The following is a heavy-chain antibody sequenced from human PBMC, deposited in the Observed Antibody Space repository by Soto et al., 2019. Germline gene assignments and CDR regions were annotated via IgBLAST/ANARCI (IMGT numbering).Heavy chain of an antibody. D-gene: IGHD3-3*01. CDR3: ARDWRQMSRGGFFDY. CDR1: GGNSNSYS. J-gene: IGHJ4*02. Sequence: QVRLVQSGAEVKKPGSSVKLSCKVSGGNSNSYSIAWVRQAPGQGLQWLGTIVPLSGTPNHAHKFQGRVTITDDKSTNTAYLELSSLRYEDTAIYYCARDWRQMSRGGFFDYWGQGSLVTISS. CDR2: IVPLSGTP. V-gene: IGHV1-69*06.